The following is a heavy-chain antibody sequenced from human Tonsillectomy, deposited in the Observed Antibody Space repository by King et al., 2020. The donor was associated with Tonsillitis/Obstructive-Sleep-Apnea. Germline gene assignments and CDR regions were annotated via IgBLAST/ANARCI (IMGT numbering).Heavy chain of an antibody. CDR3: ARAGSSGYDYRFDY. D-gene: IGHD5-12*01. Sequence: QLVQSGGGLVQPGGSLILSCAASEFTVSSNYISWVRQVPGKGLYWVSVIYSGGSTCYADSVKGRFTLSRDNSKNTLYLQMNSLRAEDTAVYYCARAGSSGYDYRFDYWGQGTLVTVSS. J-gene: IGHJ4*02. CDR1: EFTVSSNY. CDR2: IYSGGST. V-gene: IGHV3-66*01.